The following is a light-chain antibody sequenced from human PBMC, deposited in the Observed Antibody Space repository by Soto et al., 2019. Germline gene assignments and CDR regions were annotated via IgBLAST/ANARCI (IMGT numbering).Light chain of an antibody. Sequence: QSALTQPTSASGSPGQSVTISCTGASSDVGGYNFVSWYQHHPGKAPRLMIYDVTQRPSGVPDRFSGSKSGNTASLTVSGLQVDDEAYYYCSSYAGSSIPVAFGGGTKLTV. CDR2: DVT. CDR3: SSYAGSSIPVA. V-gene: IGLV2-8*01. CDR1: SSDVGGYNF. J-gene: IGLJ2*01.